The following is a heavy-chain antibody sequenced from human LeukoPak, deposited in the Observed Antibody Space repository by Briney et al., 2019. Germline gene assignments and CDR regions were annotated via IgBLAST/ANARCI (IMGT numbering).Heavy chain of an antibody. D-gene: IGHD3-22*01. V-gene: IGHV5-51*01. CDR3: ARGYYYDSSGYPDY. J-gene: IGHJ4*02. CDR1: GYTFTSYW. CDR2: IYPGDSDT. Sequence: GESLKISCKGSGYTFTSYWIGWVRQMPGKGLEWMGIIYPGDSDTRYSPSFQGQVSISADKSINTAYLQWSTLKASNTAMYYCARGYYYDSSGYPDYWGQGTQVIVSS.